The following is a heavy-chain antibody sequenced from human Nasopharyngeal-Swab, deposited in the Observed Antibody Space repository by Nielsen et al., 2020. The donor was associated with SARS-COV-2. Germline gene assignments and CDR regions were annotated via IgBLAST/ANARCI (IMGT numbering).Heavy chain of an antibody. CDR3: AREGPYSGTNVFDI. Sequence: GESLKISCAASGFTFSSFVLHWVRQAPGKGLEWVAFMSYDGSNTYYADSVKGRLTISRDKSRNTLYLQMNNLRVEDTAIYYCAREGPYSGTNVFDIWGQGTMVTVSS. J-gene: IGHJ3*02. V-gene: IGHV3-30*04. CDR2: MSYDGSNT. D-gene: IGHD5-12*01. CDR1: GFTFSSFV.